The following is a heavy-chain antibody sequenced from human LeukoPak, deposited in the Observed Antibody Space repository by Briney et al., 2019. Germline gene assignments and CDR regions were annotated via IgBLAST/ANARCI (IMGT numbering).Heavy chain of an antibody. CDR3: AKDGAPAAYDTKWDY. J-gene: IGHJ4*02. V-gene: IGHV3-20*04. Sequence: RAGGSLRLSCAASGFTFDDYGMSWVRQAPGKGLEWVSGINWNGGSTGYADSVKGRFTISRDNAKNSLYLQMNSLRAEDTAAYYCAKDGAPAAYDTKWDYWGQGTLVTVSS. CDR2: INWNGGST. CDR1: GFTFDDYG. D-gene: IGHD3-22*01.